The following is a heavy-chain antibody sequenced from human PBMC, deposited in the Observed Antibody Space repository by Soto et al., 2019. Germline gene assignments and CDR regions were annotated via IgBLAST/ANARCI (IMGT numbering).Heavy chain of an antibody. CDR2: INYSGST. Sequence: QVQLQESGPGLVKPSQTLSLTCTVSGGSISSGGYYWSWIRQHPGKGLEWLGYINYSGSTYYSPSLRSRLTISADTSKNQLSLKLSPVTAADTAVYYCASLRCSGAYCYSGLGWGQGTLVTVSS. J-gene: IGHJ4*02. CDR1: GGSISSGGYY. D-gene: IGHD2-15*01. V-gene: IGHV4-31*03. CDR3: ASLRCSGAYCYSGLG.